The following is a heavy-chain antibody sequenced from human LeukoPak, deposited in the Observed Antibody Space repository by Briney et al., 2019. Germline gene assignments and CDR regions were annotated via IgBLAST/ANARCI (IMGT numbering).Heavy chain of an antibody. D-gene: IGHD2-15*01. J-gene: IGHJ6*02. CDR2: IYYSGST. V-gene: IGHV4-31*03. CDR1: GGSISSGGYS. Sequence: PSQTLSLTCTVSGGSISSGGYSWSWIRQHPGKGLEWIGYIYYSGSTYYNPSLKSRVTISVDTSKNQFSLKLSSVTAADTAVYYCARAKVVVAASSYYYGMDVWGQGTTVTVSS. CDR3: ARAKVVVAASSYYYGMDV.